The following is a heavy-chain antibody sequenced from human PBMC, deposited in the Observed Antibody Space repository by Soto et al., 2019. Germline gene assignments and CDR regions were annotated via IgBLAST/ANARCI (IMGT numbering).Heavy chain of an antibody. V-gene: IGHV1-2*04. Sequence: GSSVKVSCKASGYRFTDYQIHWVRQAPGQGLEWLGRINPKSGGTSTAQKFQGWVTMTTDTSISTASMELTRLTSDDTAIYYCARGDSTDCSTGVCAFLYTQERDVGG. CDR2: INPKSGGT. D-gene: IGHD2-8*01. J-gene: IGHJ6*02. CDR1: GYRFTDYQ. CDR3: ARGDSTDCSTGVCAFLYTQERDV.